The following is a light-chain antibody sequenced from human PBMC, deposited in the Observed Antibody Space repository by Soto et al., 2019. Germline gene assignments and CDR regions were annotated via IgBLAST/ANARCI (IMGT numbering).Light chain of an antibody. CDR1: QSVSTY. Sequence: EIVLTQSPATLSLSPGERATLSCRASQSVSTYLAWYQQXXXQTPRLLIYGASNRATGIPARFXXXXXGXXXTLTISSLEPEDFAVYYCQQRSNWPLTFGGGTRVEIK. V-gene: IGKV3-11*01. CDR3: QQRSNWPLT. CDR2: GAS. J-gene: IGKJ4*01.